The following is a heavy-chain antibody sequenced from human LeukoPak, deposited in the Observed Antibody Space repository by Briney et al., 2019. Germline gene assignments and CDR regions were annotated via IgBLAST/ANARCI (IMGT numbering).Heavy chain of an antibody. CDR1: GGSISSFS. D-gene: IGHD3-22*01. CDR3: ARRLGVMNPFDY. J-gene: IGHJ4*02. CDR2: IYYSGST. Sequence: PSETLSLTCTVSGGSISSFSWSWIRQPPGKGLEWIGYIYYSGSTNYNPSLKSRVTISVDTSKTQFSLKLSSVTAADTAVYYCARRLGVMNPFDYWGQGALVTVSS. V-gene: IGHV4-59*01.